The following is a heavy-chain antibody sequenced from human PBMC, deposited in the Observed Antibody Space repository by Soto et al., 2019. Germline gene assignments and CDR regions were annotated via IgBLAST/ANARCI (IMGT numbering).Heavy chain of an antibody. CDR3: ARHQGGYSYYYYFDY. Sequence: SETLSLTCTVSGGSISSSSYYWGWIRQPPGKGLEWIGSIYYSGSTYYNPSLKSRVTISVDTSKNQFSLKLSSVTAADTAVYYCARHQGGYSYYYYFDYWGQGTLVTVSS. CDR2: IYYSGST. CDR1: GGSISSSSYY. J-gene: IGHJ4*02. D-gene: IGHD5-18*01. V-gene: IGHV4-39*01.